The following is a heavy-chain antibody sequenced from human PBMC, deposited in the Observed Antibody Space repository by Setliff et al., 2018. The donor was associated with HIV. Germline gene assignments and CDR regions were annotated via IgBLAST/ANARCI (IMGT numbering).Heavy chain of an antibody. D-gene: IGHD3-16*01. J-gene: IGHJ4*02. CDR3: TRLWHENWGGVDY. V-gene: IGHV5-51*01. Sequence: PGESLKISCKGSGHSFTTYWIGWVRQMPGKGLEWMGIIYPSDSNIRYSPSFQGQVTISVDKSTNTAFLQWTSLRASDTAMYYCTRLWHENWGGVDYWGQGTLVTVSS. CDR1: GHSFTTYW. CDR2: IYPSDSNI.